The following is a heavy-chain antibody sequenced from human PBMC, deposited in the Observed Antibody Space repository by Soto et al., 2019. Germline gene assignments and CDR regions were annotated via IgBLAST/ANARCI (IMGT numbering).Heavy chain of an antibody. CDR3: ARVSCSGGSCYLTSRYNYYVMDV. CDR2: ITHSGTT. CDR1: GASFSGYY. D-gene: IGHD2-15*01. J-gene: IGHJ6*02. V-gene: IGHV4-34*01. Sequence: PSETLSLTCAVHGASFSGYYCIWFRHSPLKWLEWIVEITHSGTTNYSPSLKSRVTISVDTSKNHFFLSLRSVTAADTGVYYFARVSCSGGSCYLTSRYNYYVMDVWGQGTTVTVSS.